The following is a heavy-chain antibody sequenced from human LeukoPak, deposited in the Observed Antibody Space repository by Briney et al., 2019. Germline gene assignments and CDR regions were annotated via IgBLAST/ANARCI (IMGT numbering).Heavy chain of an antibody. V-gene: IGHV3-21*04. J-gene: IGHJ4*02. CDR1: GFTFSSSS. D-gene: IGHD1-26*01. CDR2: ISSVSSFI. CDR3: AKGYSGSLSYYFDY. Sequence: PGGSLRLSCAASGFTFSSSSMNWVRQAPGKGLEWVSSISSVSSFIYNADPVKGRFTISRDNAKNSLYLQMNSLRAEDTAVYYCAKGYSGSLSYYFDYWGQGTLVTVSS.